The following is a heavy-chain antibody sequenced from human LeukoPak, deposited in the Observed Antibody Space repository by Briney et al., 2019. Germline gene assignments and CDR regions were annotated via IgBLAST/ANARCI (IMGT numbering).Heavy chain of an antibody. CDR3: AKDIRPRRRYCSTTNCFNYVFAL. J-gene: IGHJ3*01. CDR2: ISWNSCSI. D-gene: IGHD2-2*01. Sequence: PGGSLRLSCAASTFTFDDYPMHSVPQAPTQGQDCASRISWNSCSIVYADPVHIRSTISNDNAKNCLYQQMNSLRAEDTAMYYCAKDIRPRRRYCSTTNCFNYVFALWGQGTMVTVSS. CDR1: TFTFDDYP. V-gene: IGHV3-9*01.